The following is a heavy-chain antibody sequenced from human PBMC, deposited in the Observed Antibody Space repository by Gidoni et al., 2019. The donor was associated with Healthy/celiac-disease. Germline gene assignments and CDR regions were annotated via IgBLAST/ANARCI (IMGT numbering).Heavy chain of an antibody. Sequence: QLQLQESGPGLVKPSETLSLPCPVSGGSISSSSYYWGWIRQPPGKGLEWIGSIYYSGSTYYNPSLKSRVTISVDTSKNQFSLKLSSVTAADTAVYYCAAWATYYYDSSGSWGQGTLVTVSS. CDR2: IYYSGST. V-gene: IGHV4-39*01. J-gene: IGHJ5*02. D-gene: IGHD3-22*01. CDR1: GGSISSSSYY. CDR3: AAWATYYYDSSGS.